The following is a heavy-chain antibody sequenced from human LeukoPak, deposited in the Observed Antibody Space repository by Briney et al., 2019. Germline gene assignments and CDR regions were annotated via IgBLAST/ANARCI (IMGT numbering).Heavy chain of an antibody. Sequence: ASVKVSCKASGYTFTGYYMHWVRQAPGQGLEWMGWINPNSGGTNYAQKFQGRVTMTRDTSISTAYMELSRLRSDDTAVYYCARERDCSSTSCDDYWGQGTLVTVSS. D-gene: IGHD2-2*01. J-gene: IGHJ4*02. CDR3: ARERDCSSTSCDDY. CDR1: GYTFTGYY. V-gene: IGHV1-2*02. CDR2: INPNSGGT.